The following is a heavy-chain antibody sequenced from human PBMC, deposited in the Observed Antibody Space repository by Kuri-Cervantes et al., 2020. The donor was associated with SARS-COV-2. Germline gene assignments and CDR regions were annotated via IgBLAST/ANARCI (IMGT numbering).Heavy chain of an antibody. V-gene: IGHV4-61*01. CDR2: IYYSGST. CDR1: GGSVSSGSHY. J-gene: IGHJ4*02. Sequence: SETLSLTCIVSGGSVSSGSHYWSWIRQPPGKGLEWIGYIYYSGSTKYNPSLKSRVTMSVVTSKNQFSLKLNSVTPADTAVYYCARTLDYYGSGTYCFDYWGQGTLVTVSS. D-gene: IGHD3-10*01. CDR3: ARTLDYYGSGTYCFDY.